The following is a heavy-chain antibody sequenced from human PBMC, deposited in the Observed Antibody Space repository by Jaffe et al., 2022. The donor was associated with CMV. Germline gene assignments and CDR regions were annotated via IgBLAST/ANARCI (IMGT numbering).Heavy chain of an antibody. Sequence: QVRLQESGPGLVKPSETLSLTCTVSGGSIRGYYWSWIRQPPGKGLEWIGYIYYSGYTNYNPSLESRVTISVDTSENQFSLKLSSVTAADTAVYYCTRDGSSGYYHYFDYWGQGTLVTVSS. J-gene: IGHJ4*02. CDR3: TRDGSSGYYHYFDY. CDR1: GGSIRGYY. V-gene: IGHV4-59*01. D-gene: IGHD6-19*01. CDR2: IYYSGYT.